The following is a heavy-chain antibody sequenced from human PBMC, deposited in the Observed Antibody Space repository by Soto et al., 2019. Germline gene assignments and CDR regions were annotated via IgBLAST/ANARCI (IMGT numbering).Heavy chain of an antibody. D-gene: IGHD2-15*01. V-gene: IGHV1-24*01. CDR3: ATIYWGCSGGSCYHNWFDP. J-gene: IGHJ5*02. CDR1: GYTLTELS. CDR2: FDPEDGET. Sequence: GASVKVSCKVSGYTLTELSMHWVRQAPGKGLEWMGGFDPEDGETIYAQKIQGRVTMTEDTSTDTAYMELSSLRSEDTAVYYCATIYWGCSGGSCYHNWFDPWGQGTLVTVSS.